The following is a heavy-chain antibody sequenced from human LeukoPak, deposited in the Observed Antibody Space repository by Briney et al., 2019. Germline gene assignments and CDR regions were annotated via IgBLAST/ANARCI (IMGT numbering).Heavy chain of an antibody. CDR1: GFTFSSYA. J-gene: IGHJ3*02. V-gene: IGHV3-23*01. D-gene: IGHD2-2*03. CDR2: ISGSGGST. Sequence: AGGSLRLSCAASGFTFSSYAMSWVRQAPGKGLEWVSAISGSGGSTYYADSVKGWFTISRDNSKNALYLQMNSLRAEDTAVYYCAKPSEMDIVVVPAAMAYGFDIWGQGTMVTVSS. CDR3: AKPSEMDIVVVPAAMAYGFDI.